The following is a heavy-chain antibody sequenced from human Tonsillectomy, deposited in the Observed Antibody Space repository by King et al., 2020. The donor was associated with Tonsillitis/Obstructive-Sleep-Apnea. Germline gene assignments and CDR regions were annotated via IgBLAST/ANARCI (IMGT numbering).Heavy chain of an antibody. D-gene: IGHD1-26*01. J-gene: IGHJ4*02. CDR3: ARGGELLRYFDY. CDR2: IWYDGSNK. CDR1: GFTFNSYG. V-gene: IGHV3-33*01. Sequence: VQLVESGGGVVQPGRSLRLSCAASGFTFNSYGMHWVRQAPGKGLEWVAVIWYDGSNKYYADSVKGRFTISRDNSKNTLYLQMNSLRAEHTAVYDCARGGELLRYFDYWGQGTLVTVSS.